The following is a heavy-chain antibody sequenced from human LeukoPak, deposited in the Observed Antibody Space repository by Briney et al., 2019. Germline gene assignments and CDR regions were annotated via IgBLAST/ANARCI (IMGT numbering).Heavy chain of an antibody. V-gene: IGHV3-23*01. Sequence: GGSLRLSCAASGFTFNYYAMSWVRQAPGKGLEWVSAISGSGGSTYSADSVKGRFTISRDNSKNTLYLQMNSLRAEDTAVYYCARPWYDFGEYFQHWGQGTLVTVSS. CDR2: ISGSGGST. D-gene: IGHD3-3*01. CDR3: ARPWYDFGEYFQH. CDR1: GFTFNYYA. J-gene: IGHJ1*01.